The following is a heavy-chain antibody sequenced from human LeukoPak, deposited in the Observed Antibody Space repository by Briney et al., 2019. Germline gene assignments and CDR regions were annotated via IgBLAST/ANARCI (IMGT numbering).Heavy chain of an antibody. CDR2: ISYDGSNK. J-gene: IGHJ4*02. V-gene: IGHV3-30*04. Sequence: PGRSLRLSRAASGYTFSSDAMHWVRQAPGKGLEWVAVISYDGSNKYYADSVKGRFTISRDNSKNTLYLQMNSLRAEDTAVYYCARDNEEIVVVPAAIDYWGQGTLVTVSS. CDR3: ARDNEEIVVVPAAIDY. D-gene: IGHD2-2*01. CDR1: GYTFSSDA.